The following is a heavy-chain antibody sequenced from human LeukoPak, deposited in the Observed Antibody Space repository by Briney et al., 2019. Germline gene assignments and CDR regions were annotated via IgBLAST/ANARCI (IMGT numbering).Heavy chain of an antibody. CDR2: IVVGSGNT. Sequence: GASVKVSCKASGFTFTSSAVQWVRQARGQGLERIGWIVVGSGNTNYAQKFQERATITRDMSTSTAYMELSSLRSEDTAVYYCAAVTGIAARPHWGQGTLVTVSS. D-gene: IGHD6-6*01. J-gene: IGHJ4*02. V-gene: IGHV1-58*01. CDR3: AAVTGIAARPH. CDR1: GFTFTSSA.